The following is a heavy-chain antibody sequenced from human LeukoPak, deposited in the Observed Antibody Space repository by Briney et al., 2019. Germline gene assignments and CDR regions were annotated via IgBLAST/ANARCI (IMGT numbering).Heavy chain of an antibody. D-gene: IGHD3-22*01. V-gene: IGHV3-23*01. CDR1: GFTFSSYA. CDR2: FSGAGGGGTT. Sequence: PGGSLRLSCAASGFTFSSYAMSWVRQAPGKGLEWVSGFSGAGGGGTTFYADSVKGRFTISRDSSKSTLFLQMNSLRAEDTALYYCARASDSTGYPQLPFDFWGQGTLVTVSS. CDR3: ARASDSTGYPQLPFDF. J-gene: IGHJ4*02.